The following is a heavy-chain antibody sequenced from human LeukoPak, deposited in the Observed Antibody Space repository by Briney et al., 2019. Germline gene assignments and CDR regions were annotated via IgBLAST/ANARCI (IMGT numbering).Heavy chain of an antibody. J-gene: IGHJ6*02. Sequence: SETLSLTCTVSGGSISGSSYYWGWIRQPPGKGLEWIGSIYYSGSTYYNPSLKSRVTISVDTSKNQFSLKLSSVTAADTAVYYCARDQMDVWGQGTTVTVSS. CDR3: ARDQMDV. V-gene: IGHV4-39*07. CDR1: GGSISGSSYY. CDR2: IYYSGST.